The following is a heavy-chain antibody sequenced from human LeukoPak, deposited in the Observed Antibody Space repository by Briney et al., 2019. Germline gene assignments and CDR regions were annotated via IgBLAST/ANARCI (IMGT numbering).Heavy chain of an antibody. CDR3: ARGIVVVPAALYWFDP. Sequence: SQTLSLTCTVSGGSISSGGYYWSWIRQPPGKGLEWIGYIYHSGSTYYNPSLKSRVTISEDRSKNQFSLKLSSVTAADTAVYYCARGIVVVPAALYWFDPWGQGTLVTVSS. V-gene: IGHV4-30-2*01. D-gene: IGHD2-2*01. CDR2: IYHSGST. J-gene: IGHJ5*02. CDR1: GGSISSGGYY.